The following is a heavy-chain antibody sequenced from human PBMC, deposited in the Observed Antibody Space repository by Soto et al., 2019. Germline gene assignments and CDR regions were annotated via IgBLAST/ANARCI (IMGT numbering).Heavy chain of an antibody. CDR2: IDLDGTDT. J-gene: IGHJ5*02. Sequence: EGQLVESGGGLVQPGGSLRVSCAASGFIFSNYWMHWVRQVPGKGLVWVSRIDLDGTDTVYADSVRGRFSISRDNAKNTLFLQMNSLRVEDTAVYYCVRGTRYWFEPWGQGTLVTVSS. CDR1: GFIFSNYW. V-gene: IGHV3-74*01. CDR3: VRGTRYWFEP. D-gene: IGHD1-7*01.